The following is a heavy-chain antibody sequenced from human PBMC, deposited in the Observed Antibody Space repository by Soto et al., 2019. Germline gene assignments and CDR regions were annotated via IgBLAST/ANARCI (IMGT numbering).Heavy chain of an antibody. Sequence: SETLSLTCTVSGGSISSYYWSWIRQPPGKGLEWIGYMYNTGSTIYNPSLKSRVTISVDTSKNQFSLKMNSVTAADTAVYYCARRYCITTSSSLDYWGQGTLVTVS. CDR1: GGSISSYY. D-gene: IGHD2-2*01. J-gene: IGHJ4*02. CDR2: MYNTGST. V-gene: IGHV4-59*01. CDR3: ARRYCITTSSSLDY.